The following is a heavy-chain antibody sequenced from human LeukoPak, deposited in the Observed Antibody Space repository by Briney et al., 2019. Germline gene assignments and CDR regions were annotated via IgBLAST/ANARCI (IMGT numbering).Heavy chain of an antibody. J-gene: IGHJ4*02. CDR1: GGTFSSYA. Sequence: ASVKVSCKASGGTFSSYAISWVRQAPGKGLEWMGLVDPEDGETIYAEKFQGRVTITADTSTDTAYMELSSLRSEDTAVYYCATGSSSGWYVDYWGQGTLVTVSS. CDR3: ATGSSSGWYVDY. V-gene: IGHV1-69-2*01. D-gene: IGHD6-19*01. CDR2: VDPEDGET.